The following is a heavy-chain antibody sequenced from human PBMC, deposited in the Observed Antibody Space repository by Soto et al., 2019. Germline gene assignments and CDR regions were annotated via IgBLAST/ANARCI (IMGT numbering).Heavy chain of an antibody. V-gene: IGHV4-59*01. D-gene: IGHD4-17*01. CDR1: GGSISTYS. CDR2: IYYSGST. J-gene: IGHJ3*01. Sequence: QVQLQESGPGLVKPSETLSLTCTDSGGSISTYSWSWIRQPPGKGLEWIGYIYYSGSTNYNPSLTSLVTLAVVTSKIQFSLEMSSVSAAVTSVYCCGRQYSDYVRRAFEFWGPGTMLTVS. CDR3: GRQYSDYVRRAFEF.